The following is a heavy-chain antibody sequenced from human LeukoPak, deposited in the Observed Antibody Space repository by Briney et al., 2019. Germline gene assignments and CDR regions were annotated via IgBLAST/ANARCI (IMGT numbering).Heavy chain of an antibody. Sequence: SETLSLTCTVSGHSIINSYYWAWIRQSPGKGLEWIGSIYHTGSTYYNPSLKSRVTISVDTSKNQFSLKLSSVTAADTAVYYCARDIRDYGGYYDSSGYVSWGQGTLVTVSS. J-gene: IGHJ5*02. V-gene: IGHV4-38-2*02. CDR2: IYHTGST. D-gene: IGHD3-22*01. CDR3: ARDIRDYGGYYDSSGYVS. CDR1: GHSIINSYY.